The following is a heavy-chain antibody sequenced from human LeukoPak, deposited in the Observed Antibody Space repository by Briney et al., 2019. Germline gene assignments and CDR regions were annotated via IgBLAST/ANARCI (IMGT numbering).Heavy chain of an antibody. J-gene: IGHJ5*02. CDR1: GFTFSSYG. CDR2: IWYDTSNK. CDR3: ARDLAAAGTWFDP. V-gene: IGHV3-33*01. D-gene: IGHD6-13*01. Sequence: GGSLRLSCAASGFTFSSYGMHWVRRAPRKGLEWVAVIWYDTSNKYYADSVKGRFTISRDNSKNTLYLQMNSLRAEDTAVYYCARDLAAAGTWFDPWGQGTLVTVSS.